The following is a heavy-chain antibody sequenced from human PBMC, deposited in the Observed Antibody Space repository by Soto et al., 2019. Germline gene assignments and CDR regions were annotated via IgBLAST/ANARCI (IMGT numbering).Heavy chain of an antibody. CDR3: AKDYYDSSGYYHPSIFYY. CDR2: LSGSGGST. J-gene: IGHJ4*02. CDR1: GFTFSSYA. Sequence: GGSLRLSCAASGFTFSSYAMSWVRQAPGKGLEWVSALSGSGGSTYYADSVKGRFTISRDNSKNTLYLQMNSLRAEDTAVYYCAKDYYDSSGYYHPSIFYYWGQGTLVTVSS. D-gene: IGHD3-22*01. V-gene: IGHV3-23*01.